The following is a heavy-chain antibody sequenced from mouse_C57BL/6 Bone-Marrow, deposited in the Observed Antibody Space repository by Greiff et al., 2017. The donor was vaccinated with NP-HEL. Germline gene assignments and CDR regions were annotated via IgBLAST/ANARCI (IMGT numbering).Heavy chain of an antibody. Sequence: QVQLQQPGAELVKPGASVKLSCKASGYTFTSYWMQWVKQRPGQGLEWIGEIDPSDSYTNSNQKFKGKATLTVDTSSSTAYMQLSSLTSEDSAVYYCARGQLRQRNYFDYWGQGTTLTVSS. J-gene: IGHJ2*01. D-gene: IGHD3-2*02. CDR1: GYTFTSYW. CDR3: ARGQLRQRNYFDY. V-gene: IGHV1-50*01. CDR2: IDPSDSYT.